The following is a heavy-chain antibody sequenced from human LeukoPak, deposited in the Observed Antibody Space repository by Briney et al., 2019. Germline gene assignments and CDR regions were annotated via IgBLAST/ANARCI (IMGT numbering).Heavy chain of an antibody. J-gene: IGHJ4*02. CDR2: IYHSGNT. CDR1: GGSISSGSYY. V-gene: IGHV4-30-2*01. CDR3: ARWDYYDSSGFYYGIY. D-gene: IGHD3-22*01. Sequence: SETLSLTCTVSGGSISSGSYYWSWIRQPPGKGLEWIGYIYHSGNTYYSPSLKSRVTISVDRSKNQFSLKLTSMTAADTAVYYCARWDYYDSSGFYYGIYWGQGTLVTVSS.